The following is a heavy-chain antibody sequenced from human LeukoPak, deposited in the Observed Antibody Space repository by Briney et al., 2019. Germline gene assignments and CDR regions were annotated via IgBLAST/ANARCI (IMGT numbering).Heavy chain of an antibody. CDR1: GFTFSSYG. Sequence: GRSLRLSCAASGFTFSSYGMHWVRQAPGKGLEWVAVISYDGSNKYYADSVKGRFTISRDNSKNTLYLQMNSLRAEDTAVYYCARDNPGITIFGVVIITYGMDVWGQGTTVTVSS. V-gene: IGHV3-30*03. CDR3: ARDNPGITIFGVVIITYGMDV. CDR2: ISYDGSNK. J-gene: IGHJ6*02. D-gene: IGHD3-3*01.